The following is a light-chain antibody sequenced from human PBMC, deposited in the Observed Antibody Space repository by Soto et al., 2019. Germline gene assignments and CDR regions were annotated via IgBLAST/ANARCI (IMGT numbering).Light chain of an antibody. CDR1: QSVRSH. CDR2: DAS. V-gene: IGKV3-15*01. Sequence: EMGLTQSPATLSVYPGDRVTLSCRASQSVRSHLAWYRERPGQVPRLLIYDASSRATGIPARFSGTGSGTEFALTISNLQSEDFTIYYCQPYKTGAFTFGVGTKV. J-gene: IGKJ4*01. CDR3: QPYKTGAFT.